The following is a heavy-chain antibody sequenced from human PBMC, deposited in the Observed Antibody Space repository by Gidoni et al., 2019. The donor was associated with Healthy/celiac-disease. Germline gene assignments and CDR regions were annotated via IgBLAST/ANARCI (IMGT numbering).Heavy chain of an antibody. Sequence: VQLVGSGGGEVQPGRSLRLPWAASGFTSSGDGTHWVRQAPGKGREWVAVISYNGSNKYDADSVKGLFTISRDNSKNTLYLQMNSLRAEDAAVYYCAKEGGSYYGSGYFDYWGQGTLVTVSS. V-gene: IGHV3-30*18. J-gene: IGHJ4*02. D-gene: IGHD1-26*01. CDR2: ISYNGSNK. CDR3: AKEGGSYYGSGYFDY. CDR1: GFTSSGDG.